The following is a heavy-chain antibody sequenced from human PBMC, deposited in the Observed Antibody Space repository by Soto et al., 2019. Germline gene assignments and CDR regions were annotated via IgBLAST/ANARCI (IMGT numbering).Heavy chain of an antibody. CDR1: GGSISSGGYY. CDR3: ARGGSSSWHRGYGMDV. D-gene: IGHD6-13*01. V-gene: IGHV4-31*03. CDR2: IYYSGST. J-gene: IGHJ6*02. Sequence: QVQLQESGPGLVKPSQTLSLTCTVSGGSISSGGYYWSWIRQHPGKGLEWIGYIYYSGSTYYNPSLKSRVTILVDTSKNQFSLKLSSVTAADTAVYYCARGGSSSWHRGYGMDVWGQGTTVTVSS.